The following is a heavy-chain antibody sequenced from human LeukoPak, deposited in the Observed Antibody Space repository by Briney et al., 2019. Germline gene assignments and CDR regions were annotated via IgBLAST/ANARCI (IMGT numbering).Heavy chain of an antibody. D-gene: IGHD2-2*01. CDR1: GFTFSSYS. V-gene: IGHV3-21*01. Sequence: GGSLRLSCAASGFTFSSYSMNWVRQAPGKGLEWVSSISSSSSYIYYADSVKGRFTISRDNAKNSLYLQMNSLRAEDTAVYYCTSGGDLGSSTSLTWGQGTLVTVSS. CDR2: ISSSSSYI. CDR3: TSGGDLGSSTSLT. J-gene: IGHJ4*02.